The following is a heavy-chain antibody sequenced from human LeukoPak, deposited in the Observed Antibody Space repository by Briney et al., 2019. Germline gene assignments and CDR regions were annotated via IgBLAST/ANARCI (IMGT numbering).Heavy chain of an antibody. Sequence: GGSLRLSCAASGFTFSSYAMSWVRQAPGKGLEWVSAISGSGGSTYYADSVKGRFTISRDNSKNTLYLQMNSLRAEDTAVYYCAKDPSSSWFGDYFDYWGQGTLVTVSS. J-gene: IGHJ4*02. CDR1: GFTFSSYA. D-gene: IGHD6-13*01. CDR2: ISGSGGST. CDR3: AKDPSSSWFGDYFDY. V-gene: IGHV3-23*01.